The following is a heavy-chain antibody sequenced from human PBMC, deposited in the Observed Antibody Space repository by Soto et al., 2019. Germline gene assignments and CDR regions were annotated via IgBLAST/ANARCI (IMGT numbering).Heavy chain of an antibody. CDR2: IIRIFHTP. J-gene: IGHJ4*02. V-gene: IGHV1-69*13. CDR3: VRRRDGYSSAFFDS. Sequence: SVKVSCKASGGTFSSYAFSWVRQAPGQGLEWMGGIIRIFHTPTYAQKFQGRVTITADESTSTAYMELISLRSDDTAVYYCVRRRDGYSSAFFDSWGQGTLVTVSS. D-gene: IGHD4-4*01. CDR1: GGTFSSYA.